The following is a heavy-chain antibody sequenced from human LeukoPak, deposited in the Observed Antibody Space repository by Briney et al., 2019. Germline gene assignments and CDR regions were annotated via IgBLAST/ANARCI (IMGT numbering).Heavy chain of an antibody. J-gene: IGHJ4*02. CDR3: ARDQWLDY. CDR1: GFTVSGYI. CDR2: IGSSGNTI. V-gene: IGHV3-48*01. Sequence: AGGSLRLSCAASGFTVSGYIMNWVRQAPGKGLEWVSFIGSSGNTIYYADSVKGRFTVSRDNAKNSLYLQMNSLRAGDTAVYYCARDQWLDYWGQGTLVTVSS. D-gene: IGHD6-19*01.